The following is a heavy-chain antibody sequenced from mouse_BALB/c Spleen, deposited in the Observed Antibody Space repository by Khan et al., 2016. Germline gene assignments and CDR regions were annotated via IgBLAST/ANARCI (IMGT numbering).Heavy chain of an antibody. CDR3: ARRDCYFTSYYYAIDY. D-gene: IGHD2-3*01. Sequence: EVQLQESGPGLVKPSQSLSLTCTVTGYSITSDYAWNWIRQFPGNKLEWMGYISYSGSTSYNPSLKSRISITRDTSKNQFFLQLNSVTTEDTATYYCARRDCYFTSYYYAIDYWGQGTSVTVSS. J-gene: IGHJ4*01. V-gene: IGHV3-2*02. CDR2: ISYSGST. CDR1: GYSITSDYA.